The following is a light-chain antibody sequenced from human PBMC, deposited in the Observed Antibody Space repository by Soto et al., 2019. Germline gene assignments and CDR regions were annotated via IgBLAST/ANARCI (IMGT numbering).Light chain of an antibody. CDR1: QSIGTW. Sequence: IQMTQSPSTVYASEGDRVTITCRASQSIGTWLAWYQQKPGKAPKLLISDASNLQGGVPSRFSGSGSGTEFTLTISSLQPDDFATYNCQQYDTYWTFGQGTKVDI. V-gene: IGKV1-5*01. CDR2: DAS. CDR3: QQYDTYWT. J-gene: IGKJ1*01.